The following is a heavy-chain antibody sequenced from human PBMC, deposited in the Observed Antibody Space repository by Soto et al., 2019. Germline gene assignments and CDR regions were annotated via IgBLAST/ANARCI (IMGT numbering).Heavy chain of an antibody. CDR3: AKQRADFGSGSDTYYFDY. Sequence: DVQLLESGGGLVQPGGSLRLSCIASGVTFSTYAMSWVRQAPGKGLEWVSGLTGSGGTTFYADSVKGRFTIPRDNSNNTLYLEMNSLRAEDTAVYYCAKQRADFGSGSDTYYFDYWGQGTLVTVSS. J-gene: IGHJ4*02. CDR1: GVTFSTYA. D-gene: IGHD3-10*01. V-gene: IGHV3-23*01. CDR2: LTGSGGTT.